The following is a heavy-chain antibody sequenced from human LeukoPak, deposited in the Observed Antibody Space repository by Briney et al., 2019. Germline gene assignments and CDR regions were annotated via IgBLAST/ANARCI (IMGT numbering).Heavy chain of an antibody. V-gene: IGHV4-59*01. CDR1: GGSISSYY. CDR3: ARNIYTSSYYFDY. J-gene: IGHJ4*02. CDR2: IYYSGST. Sequence: PSETLSLTCTVSGGSISSYYWSWIRQPPGKGLEWIGYIYYSGSTNYNPSLKSRVTISVDTSKNQFSLKLSSVTAADTAVYYCARNIYTSSYYFDYWGQGTLVTVSS. D-gene: IGHD6-6*01.